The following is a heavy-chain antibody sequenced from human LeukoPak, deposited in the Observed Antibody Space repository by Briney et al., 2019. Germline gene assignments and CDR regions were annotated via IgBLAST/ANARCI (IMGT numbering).Heavy chain of an antibody. Sequence: GGSVRLSCAASGFTVSSNYMSWVRQAPGKGLEWVSVIYSGGSTYYADSVKGRFTISRDNSKNTLYLQMNSLRAEDTAVYYCARTIDDFWSGYYPLDWGQGTLVTVSS. V-gene: IGHV3-53*01. D-gene: IGHD3-3*01. J-gene: IGHJ4*02. CDR3: ARTIDDFWSGYYPLD. CDR1: GFTVSSNY. CDR2: IYSGGST.